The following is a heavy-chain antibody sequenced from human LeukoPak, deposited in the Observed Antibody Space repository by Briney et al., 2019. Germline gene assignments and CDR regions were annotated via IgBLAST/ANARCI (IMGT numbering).Heavy chain of an antibody. V-gene: IGHV3-7*01. CDR3: ASHSVGVLPIATFDY. CDR2: IKQDGSEK. J-gene: IGHJ4*02. D-gene: IGHD2-2*01. CDR1: GFTFSSYS. Sequence: PGGSLRLSCVASGFTFSSYSMNWVRQAPGKGLEWVANIKQDGSEKYYVDSVKGRFTISRDNAKNSLYLQMNRLRVEDTAVYYCASHSVGVLPIATFDYWGQGTLVTVSS.